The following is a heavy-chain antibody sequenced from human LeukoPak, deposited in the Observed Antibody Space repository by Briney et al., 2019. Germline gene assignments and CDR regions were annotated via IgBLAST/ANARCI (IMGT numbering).Heavy chain of an antibody. CDR2: LSSSGGST. V-gene: IGHV3-64*01. D-gene: IGHD3-16*01. J-gene: IGHJ3*02. CDR1: GFTFSSYT. CDR3: AKDAGGIGI. Sequence: PGGSLTLSCAASGFTFSSYTMQWAPQARGKGLEYVSALSSSGGSTYYANSVKRRFIISSDNSKNTQGLQMGSLRPEDMAVYYCAKDAGGIGIWGQGTMVTVSS.